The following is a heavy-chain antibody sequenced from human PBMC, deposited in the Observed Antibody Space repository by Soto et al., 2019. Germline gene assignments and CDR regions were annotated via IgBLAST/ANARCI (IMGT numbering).Heavy chain of an antibody. Sequence: SETLSLTCSVSGGSISSIDYFWSWIRQPPGKGLEWIGFIYHTGTTYYNPSLRSRVTISIDTSKSQFSMKLNSVTAADTAVYYCARVMAAMQNWLAPWGKGTLVTVSS. CDR2: IYHTGTT. J-gene: IGHJ5*02. V-gene: IGHV4-30-4*01. CDR3: ARVMAAMQNWLAP. CDR1: GGSISSIDYF. D-gene: IGHD2-2*01.